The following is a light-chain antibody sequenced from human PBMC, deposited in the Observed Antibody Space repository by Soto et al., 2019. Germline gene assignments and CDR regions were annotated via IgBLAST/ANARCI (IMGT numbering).Light chain of an antibody. J-gene: IGLJ1*01. Sequence: QLALTQSPSASASLGASVKFICTLSSGHSSYAIAWHQQQPEKGPRYLMKINSDGSHSKGDGIPDRFSGSSSGAERYLTISSLQSEDEADYYCQTWGTGIRVFGTGTKVTVL. V-gene: IGLV4-69*01. CDR2: INSDGSH. CDR3: QTWGTGIRV. CDR1: SGHSSYA.